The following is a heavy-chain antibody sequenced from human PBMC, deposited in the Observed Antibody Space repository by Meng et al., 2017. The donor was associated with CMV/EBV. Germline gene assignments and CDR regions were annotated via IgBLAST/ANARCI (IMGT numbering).Heavy chain of an antibody. D-gene: IGHD1-26*01. CDR3: AAIPPAISGSYYADAFDI. J-gene: IGHJ3*02. CDR2: IVVGSGNT. V-gene: IGHV1-58*01. CDR1: GFTFTSSA. Sequence: SVKVSCKASGFTFTSSAVQWVRQARGQRLEWIGWIVVGSGNTNYAQKFQERVTITRDMSTSKAYMELSSLRSEDTAVYYCAAIPPAISGSYYADAFDIWGQGTMVTVSS.